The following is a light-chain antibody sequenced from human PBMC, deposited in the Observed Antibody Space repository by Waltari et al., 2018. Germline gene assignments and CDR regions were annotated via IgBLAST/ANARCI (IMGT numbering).Light chain of an antibody. V-gene: IGLV3-21*04. J-gene: IGLJ1*01. CDR3: HVWHPHVDPGV. Sequence: SYVVTQPPSVSGAPGEAATITCWGNKIGCYRVTGYQQKEGQAPVLVIFYDRDRPSGIPDRFSGSNSGNTATLTISRVEAGDEARYYCHVWHPHVDPGVFGTGTEVTVL. CDR2: YDR. CDR1: KIGCYR.